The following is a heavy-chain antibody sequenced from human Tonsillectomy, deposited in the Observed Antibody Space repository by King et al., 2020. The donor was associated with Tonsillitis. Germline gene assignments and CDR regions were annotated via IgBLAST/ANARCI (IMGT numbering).Heavy chain of an antibody. Sequence: VQLVQSGGGLAQPGRSLRLSCTASGFIFGDYAMSWFRQAPGKGLEWVGLIRSKGYGGTTEHAASVKGRFSISRDDSKSIAYLQMNSLKTEDTAVYYCCRAKAAIDTLYYFDYWGQGTLVTVSS. CDR1: GFIFGDYA. CDR2: IRSKGYGGTT. V-gene: IGHV3-49*03. D-gene: IGHD6-13*01. CDR3: CRAKAAIDTLYYFDY. J-gene: IGHJ4*02.